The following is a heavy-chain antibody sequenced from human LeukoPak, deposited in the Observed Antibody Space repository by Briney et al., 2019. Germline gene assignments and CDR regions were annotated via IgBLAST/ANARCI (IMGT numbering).Heavy chain of an antibody. Sequence: SETLSLTCTVSGGSISSHYWSWIPQPPGKGLEWIGYIYYSGSTNYNPSLKSRVTISVDPSKNQFSLKLSSVTAADTAVYYCARDLALLWFGELDYYMDVWGKGTTGTVSS. CDR1: GGSISSHY. CDR2: IYYSGST. V-gene: IGHV4-59*11. CDR3: ARDLALLWFGELDYYMDV. D-gene: IGHD3-10*01. J-gene: IGHJ6*03.